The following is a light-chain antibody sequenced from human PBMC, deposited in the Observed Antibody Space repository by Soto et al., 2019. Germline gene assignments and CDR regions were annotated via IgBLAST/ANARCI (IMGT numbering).Light chain of an antibody. V-gene: IGKV3-11*01. J-gene: IGKJ4*01. Sequence: EIVLTQSPATLSLSPGERATLSCRASQSVSSYLAWFQQKPGQAPRLLIYDASNRATGIPARFSGSGSGTDFNRTISSLEPEDFAVYYCQQRSNYPLTFGGGTKVEIK. CDR3: QQRSNYPLT. CDR1: QSVSSY. CDR2: DAS.